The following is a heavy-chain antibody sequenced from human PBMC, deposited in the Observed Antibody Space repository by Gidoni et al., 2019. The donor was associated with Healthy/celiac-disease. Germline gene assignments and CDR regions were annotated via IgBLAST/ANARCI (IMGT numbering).Heavy chain of an antibody. CDR2: LSSSSMYI. Sequence: EVQLVESGGGLVKPGGSLRLSCAASGLTLCSHSMNWVRQAPGKGRELGSFLSSSSMYIYYADSVKGRVTISRDDAKNSLYLKMNSLRAEDTAVYYCASPTVSIAARRCPPNWYFDLWGRGTLVTVSS. D-gene: IGHD6-6*01. CDR3: ASPTVSIAARRCPPNWYFDL. J-gene: IGHJ2*01. V-gene: IGHV3-21*01. CDR1: GLTLCSHS.